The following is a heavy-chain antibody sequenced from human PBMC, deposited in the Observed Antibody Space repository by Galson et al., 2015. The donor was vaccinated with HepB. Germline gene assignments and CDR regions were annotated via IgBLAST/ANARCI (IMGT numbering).Heavy chain of an antibody. D-gene: IGHD6-19*01. CDR3: ARVLRSSGWRGYFDY. Sequence: SVKVSCKASGYTFTGYYMHWVRQAPGQGLEWMGWINPNSGGTNYAQKFQGRVTMTRDTSISTAYMELSRLRSDDTAVYYCARVLRSSGWRGYFDYWGQGTLVTVSS. J-gene: IGHJ4*02. V-gene: IGHV1-2*02. CDR1: GYTFTGYY. CDR2: INPNSGGT.